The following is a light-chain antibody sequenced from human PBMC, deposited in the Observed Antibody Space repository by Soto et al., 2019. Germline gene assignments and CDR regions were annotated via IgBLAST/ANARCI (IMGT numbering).Light chain of an antibody. J-gene: IGKJ5*01. Sequence: EIVMTQSPATLSVSPGERATLSCRASQSVSSNLAWYQQKPGQAPRILIYGASTRATGITARFSGSGSGTDFTLTISSLQSEEFAVYYCQQYNNWPITFGQGARVEIK. CDR2: GAS. CDR3: QQYNNWPIT. V-gene: IGKV3-15*01. CDR1: QSVSSN.